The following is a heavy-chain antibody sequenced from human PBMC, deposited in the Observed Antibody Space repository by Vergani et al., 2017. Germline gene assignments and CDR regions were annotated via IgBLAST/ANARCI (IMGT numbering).Heavy chain of an antibody. CDR1: GGSISSYY. J-gene: IGHJ6*02. CDR3: ARMEGERIAAAGTVPYYYYGMDV. Sequence: VQLQESGPGLVKPSETLSLTCPVSGGSISSYYWSWIRQPPGKGLEWIGYIYYSGSTNYNPSLKSRVTISVDTSKNQFSLKLRSVTAADTAVYYCARMEGERIAAAGTVPYYYYGMDVWGQGTTVTVSS. V-gene: IGHV4-59*01. D-gene: IGHD6-13*01. CDR2: IYYSGST.